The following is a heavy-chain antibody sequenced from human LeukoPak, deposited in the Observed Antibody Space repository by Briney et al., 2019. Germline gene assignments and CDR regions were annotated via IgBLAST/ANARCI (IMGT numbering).Heavy chain of an antibody. CDR1: GFTFSSYE. CDR3: ATVRRKTTPGY. CDR2: ITSGGGSI. V-gene: IGHV3-48*03. Sequence: PGGSLRLSCAAFGFTFSSYEMNWVRHAPGKGVEWGFYITSGGGSIYYGDSVKGPFTISRDNAKNSLYLQMNSLRVEDTAVYYCATVRRKTTPGYWGQGTLVTVSS. J-gene: IGHJ4*02. D-gene: IGHD1/OR15-1a*01.